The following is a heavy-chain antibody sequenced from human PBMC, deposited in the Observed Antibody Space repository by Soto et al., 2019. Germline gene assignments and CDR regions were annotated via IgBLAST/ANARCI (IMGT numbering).Heavy chain of an antibody. V-gene: IGHV3-21*01. Sequence: EVQLVESGGGLVKPGGSLRLSCASSGFTFSSYSVNWVRQAPGKGLEWVSSISSSSSYIYYADSVKGRFTISRDNAKNSLYLQMNSLRAEDTAVYYCARDRGYCSSTSCGTLRGHYFDYWGQGTLVTVSS. J-gene: IGHJ4*02. CDR3: ARDRGYCSSTSCGTLRGHYFDY. CDR2: ISSSSSYI. D-gene: IGHD2-2*01. CDR1: GFTFSSYS.